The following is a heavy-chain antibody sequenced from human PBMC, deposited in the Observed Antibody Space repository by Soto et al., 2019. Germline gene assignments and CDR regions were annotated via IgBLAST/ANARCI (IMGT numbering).Heavy chain of an antibody. J-gene: IGHJ4*02. CDR3: ASGSYFVN. V-gene: IGHV3-30-3*01. Sequence: QLVESGGGVVQPGTSLRLSCVASGLPFSTYQMYWVRQAPGKGLEGVAVMTFDGSTKYHADSVRGRFTISRDNSKNTLYLDMRSLRIEDTAVYYCASGSYFVNWGLGTLVTVS. CDR2: MTFDGSTK. CDR1: GLPFSTYQ. D-gene: IGHD1-26*01.